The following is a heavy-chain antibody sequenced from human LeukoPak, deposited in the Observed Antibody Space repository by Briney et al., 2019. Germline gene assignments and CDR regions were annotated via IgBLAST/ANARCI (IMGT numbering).Heavy chain of an antibody. CDR3: AGGGGPPGWSLDL. J-gene: IGHJ2*01. D-gene: IGHD3-16*01. CDR2: IYHSGST. CDR1: GGSISSGGYY. V-gene: IGHV4-30-2*01. Sequence: SESLSLTCTVSGGSISSGGYYWSWIRQPPGKGLEWIGYIYHSGSTYYNPSLKSRVTISVDRSKNQFSLKLSSVTAADTAVYSWAGGGGPPGWSLDLGGRATRVAVPS.